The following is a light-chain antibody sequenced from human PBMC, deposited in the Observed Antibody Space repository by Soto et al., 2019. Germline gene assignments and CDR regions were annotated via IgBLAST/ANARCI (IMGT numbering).Light chain of an antibody. V-gene: IGLV2-14*01. Sequence: QSALTQPASVSESPGQSITISCTGTSSDVGGYTHVSWYQQYAGKAPKLMIYEVSNRPSGVSNRFSGPKSGNTASLTISGLQAEDEADYYCNSYTGSSTYVFGTGTKLTVL. J-gene: IGLJ1*01. CDR3: NSYTGSSTYV. CDR2: EVS. CDR1: SSDVGGYTH.